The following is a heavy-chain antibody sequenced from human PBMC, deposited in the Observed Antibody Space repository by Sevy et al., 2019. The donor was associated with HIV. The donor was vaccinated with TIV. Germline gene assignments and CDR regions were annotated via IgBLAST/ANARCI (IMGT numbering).Heavy chain of an antibody. J-gene: IGHJ4*02. CDR1: GGSISSSNW. CDR3: AGSYHILIGFDY. Sequence: TETLSLTCAVSGGSISSSNWWSWVRQPPGKGLEWIGEIYHSGSTKYNPSLKSRVTISVDKSKNQFSLKLSSVTAADTAVYYCAGSYHILIGFDYWGQGTLVYVSS. V-gene: IGHV4-4*02. CDR2: IYHSGST. D-gene: IGHD3-9*01.